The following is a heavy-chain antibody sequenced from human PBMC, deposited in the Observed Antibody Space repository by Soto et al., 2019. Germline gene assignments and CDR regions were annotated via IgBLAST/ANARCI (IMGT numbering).Heavy chain of an antibody. V-gene: IGHV3-33*01. Sequence: QVQLVESGGGVVQPGRSLRLSCAASGFTFSSFGMHWVRQAPGKGLEWVAVIWYDGNNKYYADSVKGRFTVSGENYKNTVDLQMNSQSVEDTAVCRCARDWGGPARTGNVGPDFWGQGTLGTVSS. J-gene: IGHJ4*02. CDR3: ARDWGGPARTGNVGPDF. CDR1: GFTFSSFG. CDR2: IWYDGNNK. D-gene: IGHD3-16*01.